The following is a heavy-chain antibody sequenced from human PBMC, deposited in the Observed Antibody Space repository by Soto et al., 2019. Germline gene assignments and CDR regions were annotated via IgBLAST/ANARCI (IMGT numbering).Heavy chain of an antibody. CDR1: GGSFSGYY. D-gene: IGHD2-21*01. V-gene: IGHV4-34*01. Sequence: PSETLSLTCAVYGGSFSGYYWSWIRQPPGKGLEWLAEINHIGSTNYNSSLKGRVTTSVDTSKKQFSLMLSSVTAADTAVYYCARAYCGTRTCHMWFDPWGQGTLVTVSS. J-gene: IGHJ5*02. CDR3: ARAYCGTRTCHMWFDP. CDR2: INHIGST.